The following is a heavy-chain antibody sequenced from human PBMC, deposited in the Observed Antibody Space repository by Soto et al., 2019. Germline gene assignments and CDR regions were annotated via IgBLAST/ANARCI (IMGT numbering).Heavy chain of an antibody. CDR2: ISYDGSNK. J-gene: IGHJ4*02. CDR1: GFTFSSYG. Sequence: PGGSLRLSCAASGFTFSSYGMHWVRQAPGKGLEWVAVISYDGSNKYYADSVKGRFTISRDNSKNTLYLQMNSLTPEDTAVYYCAKGSRIVGAPTFDYWGQGTLVTVSS. V-gene: IGHV3-30*18. D-gene: IGHD1-26*01. CDR3: AKGSRIVGAPTFDY.